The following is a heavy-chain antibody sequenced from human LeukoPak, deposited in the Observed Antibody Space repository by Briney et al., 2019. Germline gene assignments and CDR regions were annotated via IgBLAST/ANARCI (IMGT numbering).Heavy chain of an antibody. CDR3: AGTGDSNVYWLIDY. CDR1: GFTFSSYA. V-gene: IGHV3-30*04. D-gene: IGHD2-8*02. CDR2: ISYDGSNK. J-gene: IGHJ4*02. Sequence: GGSLRLSCAASGFTFSSYAMHWVRQAPGKGLEWVAVISYDGSNKYYADSVKGRFTISRDNSKNTLYLQMNSLRAEDTAVYYCAGTGDSNVYWLIDYWGQGTLVTVSS.